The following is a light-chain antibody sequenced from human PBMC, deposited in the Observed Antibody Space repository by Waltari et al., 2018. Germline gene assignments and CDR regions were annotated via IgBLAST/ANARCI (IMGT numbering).Light chain of an antibody. CDR2: NVT. Sequence: QSALTQPASVSGSPGQSITISCTGTSTYVGGYTYVSWYQRNPGKAPKLMIYNVTVRPSGVSNRFSGSKSGNTASLIISGLQAEDEADYFCSSYTRSSALVFGGGTKLTVL. CDR3: SSYTRSSALV. CDR1: STYVGGYTY. J-gene: IGLJ2*01. V-gene: IGLV2-14*03.